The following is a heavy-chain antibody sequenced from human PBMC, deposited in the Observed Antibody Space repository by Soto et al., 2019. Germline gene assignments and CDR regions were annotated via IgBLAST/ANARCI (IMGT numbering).Heavy chain of an antibody. V-gene: IGHV3-23*01. CDR3: AKNRQFRSYYESAGHYDN. J-gene: IGHJ4*02. CDR1: GFTFKNYD. Sequence: EVELLESGGGLVQPGGSLRLSCVASGFTFKNYDMRWIRQAPGKGLEWVSGISGSGGVTYYADSGKGRFTISRDNSKNTPYLQMNSLRAEDTAIYYCAKNRQFRSYYESAGHYDNWGQGTLVTVSS. CDR2: ISGSGGVT. D-gene: IGHD3-10*01.